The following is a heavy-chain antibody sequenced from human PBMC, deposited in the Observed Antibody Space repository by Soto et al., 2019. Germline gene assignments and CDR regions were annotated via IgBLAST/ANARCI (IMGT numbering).Heavy chain of an antibody. CDR2: IYYSGST. V-gene: IGHV4-59*08. J-gene: IGHJ4*02. CDR3: ARLGGYYQAFDR. Sequence: PSETLSLTCTVSGGSISGYYWSWFRQPPGKGLEWIGYIYYSGSTTYTPSLKSRVTIAVDTSKNQFSLRLNSVTAADTAVYYCARLGGYYQAFDRWGQGSLVTVS. CDR1: GGSISGYY. D-gene: IGHD3-22*01.